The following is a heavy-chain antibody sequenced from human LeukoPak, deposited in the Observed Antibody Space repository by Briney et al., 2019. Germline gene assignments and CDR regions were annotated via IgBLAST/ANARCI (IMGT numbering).Heavy chain of an antibody. D-gene: IGHD2-15*01. CDR1: GYTFTSYY. Sequence: GASVKVSCKASGYTFTSYYMHWVRQAPGQGLEWMGIINPSGGSTSYAQKFQGRVTMTRDTSTSTVYMELSSLRSEGTAVYYCARDPSRYCSGGSCYGSLDYWGQGTLVTVSS. V-gene: IGHV1-46*01. CDR3: ARDPSRYCSGGSCYGSLDY. J-gene: IGHJ4*02. CDR2: INPSGGST.